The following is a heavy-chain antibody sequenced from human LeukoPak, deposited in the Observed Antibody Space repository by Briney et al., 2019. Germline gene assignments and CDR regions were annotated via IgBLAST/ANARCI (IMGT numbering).Heavy chain of an antibody. CDR2: MNPNSGNT. CDR3: ARADTAMASHYDY. CDR1: GYTFTSYD. J-gene: IGHJ4*02. D-gene: IGHD5-18*01. Sequence: ASVKVSCKASGYTFTSYDINWVRQAPGQGLEWMGWMNPNSGNTGYAQKFQGRVTITRNTSISTAYMELSSLRSEDTAVYYCARADTAMASHYDYWGQGTLVTVSS. V-gene: IGHV1-8*03.